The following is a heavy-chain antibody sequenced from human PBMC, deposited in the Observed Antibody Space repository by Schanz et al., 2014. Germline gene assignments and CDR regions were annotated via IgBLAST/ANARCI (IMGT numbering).Heavy chain of an antibody. CDR1: GFTFSSYL. V-gene: IGHV3-21*01. D-gene: IGHD3-10*01. Sequence: EVQLVESGGGLVQPGGSLTLSCAASGFTFSSYLMSWVRQAPGKGLEWVSSISPSSSYIYYADSVKGRFTISRDNAKNSLYLQMNSLRAEDAAVYYCARGPDYGSGSYSSYWGQGTLVTVSS. CDR3: ARGPDYGSGSYSSY. J-gene: IGHJ4*02. CDR2: ISPSSSYI.